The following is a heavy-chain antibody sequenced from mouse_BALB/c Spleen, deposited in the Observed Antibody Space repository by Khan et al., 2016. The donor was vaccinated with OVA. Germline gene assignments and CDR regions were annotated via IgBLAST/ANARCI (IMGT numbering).Heavy chain of an antibody. J-gene: IGHJ3*01. V-gene: IGHV5-4*02. CDR1: GFTFSDYY. D-gene: IGHD2-14*01. Sequence: EVELVESGGGLVKPGGSLKLSCAASGFTFSDYYMYWVRQTPEKRLEWVATISDGGTYTYYPDSVKGRFTISRDNAKNNLSLQLSSLKSGDAAMYYCSREFGLYRYAWFAYWGQGTLVTVSA. CDR2: ISDGGTYT. CDR3: SREFGLYRYAWFAY.